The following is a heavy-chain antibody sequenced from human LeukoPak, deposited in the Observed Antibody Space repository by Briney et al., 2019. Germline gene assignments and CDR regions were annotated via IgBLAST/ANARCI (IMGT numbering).Heavy chain of an antibody. CDR2: ISAYNGNT. D-gene: IGHD6-19*01. CDR1: GGTFSSYA. V-gene: IGHV1-18*01. J-gene: IGHJ5*02. Sequence: ASVKVSCKASGGTFSSYAISWVRQAPGQGLEWMGWISAYNGNTNYAQKLQGRVTMTTDTSTSTAYMELRSLRSDDTAVYYCARVGSSGGDWFDPWGQGTLVTVSS. CDR3: ARVGSSGGDWFDP.